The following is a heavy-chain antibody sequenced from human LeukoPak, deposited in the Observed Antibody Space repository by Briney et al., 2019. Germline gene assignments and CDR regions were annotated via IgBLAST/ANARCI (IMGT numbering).Heavy chain of an antibody. CDR3: ARDFGPVVVPAAIYNWFDP. J-gene: IGHJ5*02. CDR2: IIPIFGTA. V-gene: IGHV1-69*05. CDR1: GGTFSSYA. D-gene: IGHD2-2*02. Sequence: LVKVSCKASGGTFSSYAISWVRQAPGQGLEWMGGIIPIFGTANYAQKFQGRVTMTRDTSTSTVYMELSSLRSEDTAVYYCARDFGPVVVPAAIYNWFDPWGQGTLVTVSS.